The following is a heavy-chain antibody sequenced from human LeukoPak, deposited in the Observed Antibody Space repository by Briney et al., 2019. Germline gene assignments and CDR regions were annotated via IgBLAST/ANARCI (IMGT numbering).Heavy chain of an antibody. Sequence: SVKVSCKASGGTFRHYGISWVRQAPGQGLEWMGGIIPMFGTENYAQKFQGRVTITTDESTSTAYMELSSLIFEDTAVYFCARADTGELPPSPNHFDYWGQGTLVTVSS. V-gene: IGHV1-69*05. D-gene: IGHD5-24*01. J-gene: IGHJ4*02. CDR3: ARADTGELPPSPNHFDY. CDR2: IIPMFGTE. CDR1: GGTFRHYG.